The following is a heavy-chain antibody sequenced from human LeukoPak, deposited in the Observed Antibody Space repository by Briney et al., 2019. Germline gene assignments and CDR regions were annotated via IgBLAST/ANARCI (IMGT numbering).Heavy chain of an antibody. CDR3: AKDVYYYDSSGYYAWDY. D-gene: IGHD3-22*01. Sequence: GGSLRLSCAASGFTFSSYAISWVRQAPGKGLEWVSAISGSGGSTYYADSVKGRFTISRDNSTNTLYLQMNSLRAEDTAVYYCAKDVYYYDSSGYYAWDYWGQGTLVTVSS. J-gene: IGHJ4*02. CDR2: ISGSGGST. CDR1: GFTFSSYA. V-gene: IGHV3-23*01.